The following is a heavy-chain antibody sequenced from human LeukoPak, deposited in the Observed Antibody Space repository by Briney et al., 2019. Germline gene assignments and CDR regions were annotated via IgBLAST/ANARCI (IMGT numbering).Heavy chain of an antibody. Sequence: SETLSLTCTVSGGSISNSSFYWGWIRQPPGKGLEWIGNIYYRGSTYYNSSLKSRVSISVDTSKNYFSLKVSSVTAADTAVYYCARLSLRFGEFSFDYWGQGTLVTVSS. CDR2: IYYRGST. D-gene: IGHD3-10*01. CDR3: ARLSLRFGEFSFDY. J-gene: IGHJ4*02. V-gene: IGHV4-39*02. CDR1: GGSISNSSFY.